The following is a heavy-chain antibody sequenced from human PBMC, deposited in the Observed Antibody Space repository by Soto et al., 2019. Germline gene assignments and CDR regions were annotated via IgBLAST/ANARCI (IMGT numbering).Heavy chain of an antibody. D-gene: IGHD3-22*01. J-gene: IGHJ3*02. CDR1: GYSFTIYW. V-gene: IGHV5-51*01. Sequence: PGESLKISCKGSGYSFTIYWIGWVRQMPGKGLEWMGIIYPGDSDTRYSPSFQGQVTISADKSISTAYLQWSSLKASDTAMYYCASGPGLGQTPASRYYYDSSGPGAFDIWGQGTMVTVSS. CDR2: IYPGDSDT. CDR3: ASGPGLGQTPASRYYYDSSGPGAFDI.